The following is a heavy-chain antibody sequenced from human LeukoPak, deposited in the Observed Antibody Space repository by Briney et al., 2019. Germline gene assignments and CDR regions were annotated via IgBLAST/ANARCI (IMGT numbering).Heavy chain of an antibody. Sequence: SETLSLTCTVSGGSISSSSYYWGWIRQPPGKGLEWIGSIYYSGSTYYNPSLESRVTISVDTSKNQFSLKLSSVTAADTAVYYCARTYGSGSYYKGGIDYWGQGTLVTVSS. D-gene: IGHD3-10*01. CDR3: ARTYGSGSYYKGGIDY. V-gene: IGHV4-39*07. CDR2: IYYSGST. J-gene: IGHJ4*02. CDR1: GGSISSSSYY.